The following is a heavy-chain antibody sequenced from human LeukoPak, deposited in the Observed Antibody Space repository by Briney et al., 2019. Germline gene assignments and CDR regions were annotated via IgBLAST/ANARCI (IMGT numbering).Heavy chain of an antibody. CDR3: ARVGTMVRGVTPFDY. CDR1: GYTFNTYG. CDR2: INPSGGST. V-gene: IGHV1-46*02. D-gene: IGHD3-10*01. J-gene: IGHJ4*02. Sequence: ASVKVSCKASGYTFNTYGITWVRQAPGQGLEWMGIINPSGGSTSYAQKFQGRVTMTRDMSTSTVYMELSSLRSEDTAVYYCARVGTMVRGVTPFDYWGQGTLVTVSS.